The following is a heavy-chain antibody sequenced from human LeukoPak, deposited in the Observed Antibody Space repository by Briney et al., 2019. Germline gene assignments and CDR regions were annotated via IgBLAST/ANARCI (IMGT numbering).Heavy chain of an antibody. CDR1: GFTFGNYA. Sequence: GGSLRLSCAASGFTFGNYAMSWVRQAPGKGLEWVSTISVSGVSTYYADSVKGRLTISRDNSKNTLYLQMNSLRAEDTAVYYCAKAYSSGWLEGFDFWGQGTLVTVSS. CDR3: AKAYSSGWLEGFDF. D-gene: IGHD6-19*01. V-gene: IGHV3-23*01. J-gene: IGHJ4*02. CDR2: ISVSGVST.